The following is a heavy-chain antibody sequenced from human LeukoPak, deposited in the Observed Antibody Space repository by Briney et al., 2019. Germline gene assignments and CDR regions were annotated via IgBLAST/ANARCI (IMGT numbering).Heavy chain of an antibody. CDR3: ARGPPEHPQGY. D-gene: IGHD1-14*01. V-gene: IGHV1-8*01. CDR1: GYTFTTYD. CDR2: MNPNSGNT. J-gene: IGHJ4*02. Sequence: ASVKVSCKASGYTFTTYDINWVRQATGQGLEWMGWMNPNSGNTDYAQKFQGRVTMTRNTSTTTAFMELNNLRSEDTAVYYCARGPPEHPQGYWGQGTLVTVSS.